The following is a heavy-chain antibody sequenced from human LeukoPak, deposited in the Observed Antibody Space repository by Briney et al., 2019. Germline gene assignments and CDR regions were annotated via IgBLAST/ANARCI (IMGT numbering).Heavy chain of an antibody. CDR2: MNPNSGNT. CDR3: ARGPYYYDSSGYYRMAFDY. CDR1: GYTFTSYD. J-gene: IGHJ4*02. D-gene: IGHD3-22*01. V-gene: IGHV1-8*03. Sequence: ASVKVSCKASGYTFTSYDINWVRQATGQGLEWMGWMNPNSGNTGYAQKFQGRVTITRNTSISTAYMELSSLRSEDTAVYYCARGPYYYDSSGYYRMAFDYWGQGTLVTVSS.